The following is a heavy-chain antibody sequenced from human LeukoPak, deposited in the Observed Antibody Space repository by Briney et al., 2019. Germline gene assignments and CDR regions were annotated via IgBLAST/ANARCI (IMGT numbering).Heavy chain of an antibody. J-gene: IGHJ1*01. Sequence: PGGSLRLSCAASGFTFRNYAMSWVRQAPGEGLEWVSAISGSGDVTYYADPVKGRFTIYRGNAKNTLYLQMNSLRAEDTAIYYCARDRSWDGSTYYSEYFLHWGQGSLVSVSA. CDR1: GFTFRNYA. CDR3: ARDRSWDGSTYYSEYFLH. V-gene: IGHV3-23*01. D-gene: IGHD2-2*01. CDR2: ISGSGDVT.